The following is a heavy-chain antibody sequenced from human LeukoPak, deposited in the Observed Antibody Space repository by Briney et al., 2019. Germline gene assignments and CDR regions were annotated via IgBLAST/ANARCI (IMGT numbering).Heavy chain of an antibody. CDR2: IKSKTDGGTT. J-gene: IGHJ4*02. D-gene: IGHD5-24*01. Sequence: PGGSLRLSCAASGFTFSNAWMSWVRQAPGKGLEWVGRIKSKTDGGTTDYAAPVKGRFTISRDDSKNTLYLQMNSLKTEDTAVYYCTTEVEMATIGFDYWGQGTLVTVSS. CDR3: TTEVEMATIGFDY. CDR1: GFTFSNAW. V-gene: IGHV3-15*01.